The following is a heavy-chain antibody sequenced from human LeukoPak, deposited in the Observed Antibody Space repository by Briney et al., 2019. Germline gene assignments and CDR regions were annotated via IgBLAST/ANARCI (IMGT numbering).Heavy chain of an antibody. J-gene: IGHJ4*02. CDR2: INTHNANT. CDR3: ARGVNYYDSSGPGVDY. D-gene: IGHD3-22*01. Sequence: ASVKVSCKPSGYTFTSYGINWVRQAPGQGLEWMGWINTHNANTNYAQKFQGRVTMTRDTSTSTVYMELSSLRSEDTAVYYCARGVNYYDSSGPGVDYWGQGTLVTVSS. CDR1: GYTFTSYG. V-gene: IGHV1-18*01.